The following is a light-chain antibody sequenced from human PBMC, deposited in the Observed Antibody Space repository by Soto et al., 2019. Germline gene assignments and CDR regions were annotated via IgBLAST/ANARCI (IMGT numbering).Light chain of an antibody. V-gene: IGLV2-8*01. J-gene: IGLJ2*01. CDR1: SSDVGGYNY. Sequence: QSVLTQPPSASGSPGQSVTISCTGTSSDVGGYNYVSWYQQHPGKGPKLMIYEVTKRPSGVPDRFSGSKSGSTASLTVSRLQAEDEAHYDCSAYGGSNNFVVFGGGTKLTVL. CDR2: EVT. CDR3: SAYGGSNNFVV.